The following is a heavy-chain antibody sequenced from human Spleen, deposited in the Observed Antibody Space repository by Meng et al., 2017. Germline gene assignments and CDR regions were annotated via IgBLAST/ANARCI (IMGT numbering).Heavy chain of an antibody. CDR1: GGSFSDYY. CDR2: INHSGST. J-gene: IGHJ4*02. V-gene: IGHV4-34*01. CDR3: ARGPTTMAHDFDY. D-gene: IGHD4-11*01. Sequence: GQQRRGGQGLLKPSETLSLTCVVSGGSFSDYYWSWIRHPPGKGLEWIGEINHSGSTNYNPSLESRATISVDTSQNNLSLKLSSVTAADSAVYYCARGPTTMAHDFDYWGQGTLVTVSS.